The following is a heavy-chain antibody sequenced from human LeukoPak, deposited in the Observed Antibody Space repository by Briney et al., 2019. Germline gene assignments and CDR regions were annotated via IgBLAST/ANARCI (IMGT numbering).Heavy chain of an antibody. CDR1: GGSISSYY. V-gene: IGHV4-39*01. Sequence: SETLSLTCTVSGGSISSYYWGWIRQPPGKGLEWIRSIYYSGSTYYNPSLKSRVTISVDTSKNQFSLKLSSVTAADTAVYYCARRIGPKYYYDSSGQFDYWGQGTWSPSPQ. CDR3: ARRIGPKYYYDSSGQFDY. D-gene: IGHD3-22*01. J-gene: IGHJ4*02. CDR2: IYYSGST.